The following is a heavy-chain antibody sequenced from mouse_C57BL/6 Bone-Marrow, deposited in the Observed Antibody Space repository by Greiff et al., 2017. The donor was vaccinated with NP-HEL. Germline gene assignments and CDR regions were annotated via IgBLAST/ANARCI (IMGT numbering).Heavy chain of an antibody. V-gene: IGHV3-6*01. CDR1: GYSITSGYY. CDR3: ARQGGFRYYYGDWYFDV. J-gene: IGHJ1*03. D-gene: IGHD1-1*01. Sequence: EVQRVESGPGLVKPSQSLSLTCSVTGYSITSGYYWNWIRQFPGNKLEWMGYISYDGSNNYNPSLKNRISITRDTSKNQFFLKLNSVTTEDTATYYCARQGGFRYYYGDWYFDVWGTGTTVTVSS. CDR2: ISYDGSN.